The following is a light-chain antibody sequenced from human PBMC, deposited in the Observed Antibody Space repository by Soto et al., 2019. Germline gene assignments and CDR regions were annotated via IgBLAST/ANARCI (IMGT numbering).Light chain of an antibody. J-gene: IGKJ4*02. V-gene: IGKV3-11*01. Sequence: EIVLTQSPAPLSLPPGNRATLSCRTSQRVSGYLAWYQQKPGQAPRLLIYDASNMATGIPARFSGSGSGTDCTLTITSQEPEAFACYYCHQLSKWPTTFGRGTKLEI. CDR2: DAS. CDR3: HQLSKWPTT. CDR1: QRVSGY.